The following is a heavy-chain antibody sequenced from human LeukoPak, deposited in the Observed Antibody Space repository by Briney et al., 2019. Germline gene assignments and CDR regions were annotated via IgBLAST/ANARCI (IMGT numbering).Heavy chain of an antibody. CDR1: GYTFTGYY. Sequence: ASVKVSCKASGYTFTGYYIHWVRQAPGQGLEWMGWINPKSGATNYAQKFRARVTMTRDTSISTAYMELSRLRSDDTAVYYCARARSRWELFDYWGQGTLVTVSS. V-gene: IGHV1-2*02. J-gene: IGHJ4*02. D-gene: IGHD1-26*01. CDR3: ARARSRWELFDY. CDR2: INPKSGAT.